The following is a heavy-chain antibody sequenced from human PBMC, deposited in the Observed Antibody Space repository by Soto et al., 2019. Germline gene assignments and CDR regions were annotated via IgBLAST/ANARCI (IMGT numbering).Heavy chain of an antibody. CDR3: ARLNTGWYFDL. Sequence: QVQLVESGGGVVQPGRSLRLSCAASGFTFSNFGMHWVRQAPGKGLEWVAVIWYDGSNEYYPDSVKGRFTISRDNSKNTLYLHMNSLRAEDTAVYYCARLNTGWYFDLWGRGTLVTVSS. CDR2: IWYDGSNE. J-gene: IGHJ2*01. V-gene: IGHV3-33*01. D-gene: IGHD4-17*01. CDR1: GFTFSNFG.